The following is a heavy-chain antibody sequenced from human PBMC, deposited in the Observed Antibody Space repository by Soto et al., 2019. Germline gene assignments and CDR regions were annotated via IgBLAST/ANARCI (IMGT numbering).Heavy chain of an antibody. V-gene: IGHV1-18*01. CDR2: INAYDGNR. CDR1: GYSFSFYG. Sequence: ASVKVSCKASGYSFSFYGINWVRQAPGQGLEWMGWINAYDGNRNYAQKWEDRVTMTTDTSTSTAYMELRSLKSDDTAVYYCAREGPNHRLSWGQGTLVTVSS. CDR3: AREGPNHRLS. J-gene: IGHJ5*02. D-gene: IGHD3-16*02.